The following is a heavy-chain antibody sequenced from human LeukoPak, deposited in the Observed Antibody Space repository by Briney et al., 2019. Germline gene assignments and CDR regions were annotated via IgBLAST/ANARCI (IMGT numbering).Heavy chain of an antibody. Sequence: GGSLRLSCAASGFTFSSYSMNWVRQAPGKGLEWVSSISSSSSYIYYADSVKGRFTISRDNAKNSLYLQMNSLRAEDTAVYYCARGHALSFPTGYYYMDVWGKGTTVTVSS. CDR2: ISSSSSYI. CDR1: GFTFSSYS. V-gene: IGHV3-21*01. CDR3: ARGHALSFPTGYYYMDV. J-gene: IGHJ6*03. D-gene: IGHD2-8*02.